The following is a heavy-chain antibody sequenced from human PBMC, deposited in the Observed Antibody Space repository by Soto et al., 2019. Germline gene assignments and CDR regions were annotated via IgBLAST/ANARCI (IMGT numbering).Heavy chain of an antibody. V-gene: IGHV4-34*01. Sequence: QVHLHQWGAGLLEPSETLSLTCAVYGGSFGAYYWSWIRQPPGKGLEWIGEISHSGSTNYNPSLKSRVTISVDTSKNQFSLKLSSVTAADTAVYYCATRPWGRLLWFGELIPAFDPWGQGTLVTVSS. D-gene: IGHD3-10*01. CDR2: ISHSGST. CDR3: ATRPWGRLLWFGELIPAFDP. CDR1: GGSFGAYY. J-gene: IGHJ5*02.